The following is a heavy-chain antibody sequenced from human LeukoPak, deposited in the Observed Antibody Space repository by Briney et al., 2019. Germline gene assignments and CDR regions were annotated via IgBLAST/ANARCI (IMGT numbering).Heavy chain of an antibody. V-gene: IGHV3-23*01. CDR2: ISGSGGST. D-gene: IGHD3-10*01. J-gene: IGHJ3*02. CDR3: AKDFYGSGSLDAFDI. CDR1: GFTFSSYA. Sequence: VGSLRLSCAASGFTFSSYAMSWVRQAPGKGLEWVSAISGSGGSTYYADSVKGRFTISRDNSKNTLYLQMNSLRAEDTAVYYCAKDFYGSGSLDAFDIWGQGTMVTVSS.